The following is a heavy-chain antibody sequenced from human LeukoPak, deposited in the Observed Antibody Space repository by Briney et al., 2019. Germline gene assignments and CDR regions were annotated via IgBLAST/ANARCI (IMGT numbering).Heavy chain of an antibody. CDR3: ATHLGYCSSTSCYSY. D-gene: IGHD2-2*01. Sequence: GESLKISCKGSGYSFTNSWIAWVRQMPGKGLEWMGIIYPGDSDTRYSPSFQGQATISADKSISTAYLQWSSLKASDTAMYYCATHLGYCSSTSCYSYWGQGTLVTVSS. CDR1: GYSFTNSW. V-gene: IGHV5-51*01. CDR2: IYPGDSDT. J-gene: IGHJ4*02.